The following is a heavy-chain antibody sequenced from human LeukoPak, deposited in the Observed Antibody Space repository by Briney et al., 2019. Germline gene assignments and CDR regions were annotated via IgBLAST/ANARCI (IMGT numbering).Heavy chain of an antibody. CDR1: GGSFSGYY. CDR3: ASVYDFWCGYSDY. CDR2: INHSGST. D-gene: IGHD3-3*01. Sequence: SETLSLTCAVYGGSFSGYYWSWIRQPPGKGLEWIGEINHSGSTNYNPSLKSRVTISVDTSKNQISLKLSSVTAADTAVYYCASVYDFWCGYSDYWGQGTLVTVSS. V-gene: IGHV4-34*01. J-gene: IGHJ4*02.